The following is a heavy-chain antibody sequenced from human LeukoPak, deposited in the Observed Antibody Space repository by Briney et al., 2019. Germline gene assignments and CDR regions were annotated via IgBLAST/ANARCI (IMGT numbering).Heavy chain of an antibody. CDR3: AGASLDGMDV. J-gene: IGHJ6*02. V-gene: IGHV4-34*01. CDR2: INHSGST. CDR1: GGSFSGYY. Sequence: SETLSLTCAVYGGSFSGYYWSWIRQPPGKGLEWIGEINHSGSTNYNPSLKSRVTISVDTSKNQFSLKLSSVTAADTAVYYCAGASLDGMDVWGQGTTVTVSS.